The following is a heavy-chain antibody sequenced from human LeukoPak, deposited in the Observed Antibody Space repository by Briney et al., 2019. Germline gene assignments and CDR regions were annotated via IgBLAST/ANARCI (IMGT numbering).Heavy chain of an antibody. V-gene: IGHV1-69*13. Sequence: ASVKVSCKASGGTFSSYALTWVRQAPGQGLEWMGGIMSMFGTAKYAQKFQGRVTITADESTSTAYMELSSLRSEDTAVYYCARDLRVVTPSHWFDPWGQGTLVTVSS. CDR3: ARDLRVVTPSHWFDP. D-gene: IGHD4-23*01. CDR1: GGTFSSYA. J-gene: IGHJ5*02. CDR2: IMSMFGTA.